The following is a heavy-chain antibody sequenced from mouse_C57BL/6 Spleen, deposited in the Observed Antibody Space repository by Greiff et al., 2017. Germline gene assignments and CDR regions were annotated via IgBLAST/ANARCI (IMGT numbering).Heavy chain of an antibody. CDR3: ARDGYDYDFDY. V-gene: IGHV5-4*01. CDR2: ISAGGSYT. Sequence: EVKLLESGGGLVKPGGSLKLSCAASGFTFSSYAMSWVRQTPEKRLEWVATISAGGSYTYYPDNVKGRFTISRDNAKNNLYLQMSHLKSEDTAMYYCARDGYDYDFDYWGQGTTLTGSS. CDR1: GFTFSSYA. J-gene: IGHJ2*01. D-gene: IGHD2-4*01.